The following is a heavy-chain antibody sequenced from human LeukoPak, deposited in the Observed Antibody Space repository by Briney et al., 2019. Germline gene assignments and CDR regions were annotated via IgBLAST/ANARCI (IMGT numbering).Heavy chain of an antibody. D-gene: IGHD3-3*01. CDR1: GFTFTSYA. CDR3: AKALLRFLEWGGYMDV. J-gene: IGHJ6*03. Sequence: GGSLRLSCTASGFTFTSYAMRWVRQAPGKGLEWVAVISYDASNKYYADSVKGRFTISRDNSKNTLYLQMNSLRVEDTAGYYCAKALLRFLEWGGYMDVWGKGTTVTVSS. V-gene: IGHV3-30*04. CDR2: ISYDASNK.